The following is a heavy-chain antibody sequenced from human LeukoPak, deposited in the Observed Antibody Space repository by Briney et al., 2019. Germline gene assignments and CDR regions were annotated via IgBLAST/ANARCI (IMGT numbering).Heavy chain of an antibody. CDR1: GGSISSGGYS. Sequence: SETLSLTRAVSGGSISSGGYSWSWIRQPPGKGLEWIGYIYHSGSTYYNPSLKSRVTISVDRSKNQFSLKLSSVTAADTAVYYCASLGYCSGGSCYSEDYFQHWGQGTLVTVSS. D-gene: IGHD2-15*01. CDR3: ASLGYCSGGSCYSEDYFQH. J-gene: IGHJ1*01. CDR2: IYHSGST. V-gene: IGHV4-30-2*01.